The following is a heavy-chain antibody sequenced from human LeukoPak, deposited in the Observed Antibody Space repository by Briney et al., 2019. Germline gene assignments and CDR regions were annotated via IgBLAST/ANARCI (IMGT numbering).Heavy chain of an antibody. CDR2: IYTSGST. J-gene: IGHJ4*02. D-gene: IGHD3-10*01. CDR3: ARDLGRYYAMGY. CDR1: GGSISSGSYY. Sequence: SETLSLTCTVSGGSISSGSYYWSWIRQPAGKGLEWIGRIYTSGSTNYNPSLKSRVTISVDTSKNQFFLKLSSVTAADTAVYYCARDLGRYYAMGYWGQGTLVTVSS. V-gene: IGHV4-61*02.